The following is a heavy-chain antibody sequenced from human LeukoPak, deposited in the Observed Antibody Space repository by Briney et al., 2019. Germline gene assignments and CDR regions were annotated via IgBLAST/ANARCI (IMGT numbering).Heavy chain of an antibody. V-gene: IGHV3-23*01. CDR3: AKVPTGVVSGYYFDY. D-gene: IGHD2-2*01. CDR1: GFTFSSYA. CDR2: ISGSGGST. Sequence: GGSLRLSXAASGFTFSSYAMSWIRQAPGKGLEWVSAISGSGGSTYYAESVKGRFTISRDNSKNTLYLQMNSLRAEDTAVYYCAKVPTGVVSGYYFDYWGQGTLVTVSS. J-gene: IGHJ4*02.